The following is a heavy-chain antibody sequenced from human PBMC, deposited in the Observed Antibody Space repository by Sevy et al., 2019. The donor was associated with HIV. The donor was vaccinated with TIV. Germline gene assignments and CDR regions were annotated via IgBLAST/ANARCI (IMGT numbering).Heavy chain of an antibody. CDR1: GGTFSSSG. Sequence: ASVKASCKASGGTFSSSGISWVRQAPGQGLEWMGGIMPVLRRADYAQKFQGRVTITADESTSTVYMELNSLRSEDTAVYYCTRGGGIGYYYFHYWGQGTLVTISS. CDR3: TRGGGIGYYYFHY. J-gene: IGHJ4*02. V-gene: IGHV1-69*13. CDR2: IMPVLRRA. D-gene: IGHD5-12*01.